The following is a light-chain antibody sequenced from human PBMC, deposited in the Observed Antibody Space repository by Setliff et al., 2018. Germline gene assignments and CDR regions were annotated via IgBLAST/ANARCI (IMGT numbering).Light chain of an antibody. CDR2: DVS. CDR3: SSYAGSSTLYV. Sequence: QSVLTQTASVSGSPGQSITISCTGTSSDVGGYNYVSWYQQHPGKAPKLMIYDVSNRPSGVSNRFSGSKSANTASLTISGLQAEDEADYYCSSYAGSSTLYVFGTWTKVTVL. V-gene: IGLV2-14*03. J-gene: IGLJ1*01. CDR1: SSDVGGYNY.